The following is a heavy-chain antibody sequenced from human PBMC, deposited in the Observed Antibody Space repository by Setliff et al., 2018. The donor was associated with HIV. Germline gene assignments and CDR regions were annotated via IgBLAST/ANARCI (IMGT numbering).Heavy chain of an antibody. Sequence: SVKVSCKASGGTFSSYVISWVRQAPGQGPEWMGGIIPMYGVTNYAQKFQGRVTITTDESTSTAYMELSSLRSEDTAVYYCARGYYNFWSGYYDSRFPNPIDAFDIWGQGTMVTVSS. V-gene: IGHV1-69*05. D-gene: IGHD3-3*01. CDR2: IIPMYGVT. CDR1: GGTFSSYV. CDR3: ARGYYNFWSGYYDSRFPNPIDAFDI. J-gene: IGHJ3*02.